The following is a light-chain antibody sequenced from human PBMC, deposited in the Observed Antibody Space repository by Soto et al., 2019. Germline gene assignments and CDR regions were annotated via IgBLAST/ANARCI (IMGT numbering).Light chain of an antibody. CDR2: TNN. Sequence: QSVLTQPPSASGTPGQRVTISCSGGSSNIGSNPVNWYQQLPGTAPKLLIYTNNQRPSGVPDRFSGSKSGASASLAISGLPSDDEADYYCEAWDNRLPAPHVVFGGGTKLTVL. CDR1: SSNIGSNP. V-gene: IGLV1-44*01. J-gene: IGLJ2*01. CDR3: EAWDNRLPAPHVV.